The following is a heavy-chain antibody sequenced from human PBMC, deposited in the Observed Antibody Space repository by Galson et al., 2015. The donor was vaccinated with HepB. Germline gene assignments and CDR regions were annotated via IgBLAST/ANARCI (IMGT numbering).Heavy chain of an antibody. CDR3: ARDRGGYDYVWGSYRYSDAYYYYGMDV. CDR1: GGSISSYY. Sequence: TLSLTCTVSGGSISSYYWSWIRQPPGKGLEWIGYIYYSGSTNYNPSLKSRVTISVDTSKNQFSLKLSSVTAADTAVYYCARDRGGYDYVWGSYRYSDAYYYYGMDVWGQGTTVTVSS. V-gene: IGHV4-59*01. CDR2: IYYSGST. D-gene: IGHD3-16*02. J-gene: IGHJ6*02.